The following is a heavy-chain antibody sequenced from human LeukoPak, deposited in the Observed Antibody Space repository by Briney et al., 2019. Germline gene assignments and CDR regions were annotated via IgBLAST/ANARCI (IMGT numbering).Heavy chain of an antibody. D-gene: IGHD2-15*01. CDR3: ARGYCSGGSCYPEYFQH. CDR1: GFTFSSYS. Sequence: GGSLRLSCAASGFTFSSYSVNWVRQAPGKGLEWVSSISGSSSYIYYADSVKGRFTISRDNAKNSLYLQMNSLRAEDTAVYYCARGYCSGGSCYPEYFQHWGQGTLVTVSS. V-gene: IGHV3-21*01. CDR2: ISGSSSYI. J-gene: IGHJ1*01.